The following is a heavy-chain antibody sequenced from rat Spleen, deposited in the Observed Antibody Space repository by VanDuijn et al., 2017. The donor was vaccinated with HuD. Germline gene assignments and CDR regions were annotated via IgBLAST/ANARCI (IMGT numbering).Heavy chain of an antibody. J-gene: IGHJ2*01. CDR3: ARHGYGGYSGSFAY. V-gene: IGHV5-7*01. D-gene: IGHD1-11*01. Sequence: EVQLVESGGGLVQPGRSLKLSCAASGFTFSDYNMAWVRQAPKKGLEWVATISSDGSSIYYRDSVKGRFTISSDNAESTLYLQMDSLRSEDTATYYCARHGYGGYSGSFAYWGQGVMVTVSS. CDR2: ISSDGSSI. CDR1: GFTFSDYN.